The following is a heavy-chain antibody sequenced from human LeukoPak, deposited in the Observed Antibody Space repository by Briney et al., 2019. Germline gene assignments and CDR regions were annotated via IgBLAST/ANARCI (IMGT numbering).Heavy chain of an antibody. D-gene: IGHD6-19*01. CDR1: GFTFSTYW. CDR3: AMGFSGYSSGREFDP. CDR2: INSDGSTT. V-gene: IGHV3-74*01. J-gene: IGHJ5*02. Sequence: GGSLRLSCAASGFTFSTYWMHWVRQAPGKGLVWVSRINSDGSTTSYADSVKGRFTISRDNAKNTLYLQMNSLRAEDTAVYYCAMGFSGYSSGREFDPWGEGTLVTVSS.